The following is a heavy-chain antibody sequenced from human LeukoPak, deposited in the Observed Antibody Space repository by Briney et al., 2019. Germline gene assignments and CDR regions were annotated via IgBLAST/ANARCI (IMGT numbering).Heavy chain of an antibody. Sequence: ASVKVSCKASGYTFTGYYMHWVRQAPGQGLEWMGWINPNSGGTNYAQKFQGRVTMTRDTSISTAYMELSRLRSDDTAVYYCARDPPAYDYGDPTWFDPWGQGTLVTVSS. CDR3: ARDPPAYDYGDPTWFDP. J-gene: IGHJ5*02. CDR2: INPNSGGT. D-gene: IGHD4-17*01. CDR1: GYTFTGYY. V-gene: IGHV1-2*02.